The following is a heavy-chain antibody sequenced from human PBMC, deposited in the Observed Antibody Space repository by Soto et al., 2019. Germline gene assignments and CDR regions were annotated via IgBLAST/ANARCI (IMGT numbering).Heavy chain of an antibody. CDR2: IYYSGST. CDR3: ARLAARPGESYYYGMDV. CDR1: GGSISSGDYY. D-gene: IGHD6-6*01. J-gene: IGHJ6*02. Sequence: TLSRACTVSGGSISSGDYYWRWMLQPPGKGLEWIGYIYYSGSTYYNPSLKSRVTISVDTSKNQFSLKLSSVTAADTAVYYCARLAARPGESYYYGMDVWGQGTTVTVSS. V-gene: IGHV4-30-4*01.